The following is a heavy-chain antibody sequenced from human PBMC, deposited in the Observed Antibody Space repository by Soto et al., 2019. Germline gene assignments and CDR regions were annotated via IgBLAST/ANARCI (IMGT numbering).Heavy chain of an antibody. CDR3: AKRCGGDCYNYYGMDV. V-gene: IGHV3-23*01. Sequence: GGSLRLSCAASGFTFSSYAMSWVRQAPGKGLEWVSAISGSGGSTYYADSVKGRFTISRDNSKNTLYLQMNSLRAEDTAVYYCAKRCGGDCYNYYGMDVWGQGTTVTVSS. D-gene: IGHD2-21*02. J-gene: IGHJ6*02. CDR1: GFTFSSYA. CDR2: ISGSGGST.